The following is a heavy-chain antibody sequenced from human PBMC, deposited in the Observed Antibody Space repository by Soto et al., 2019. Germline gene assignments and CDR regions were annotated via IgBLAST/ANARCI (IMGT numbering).Heavy chain of an antibody. Sequence: PSETLSLTCTVSGGSISSSDYYWGWIRQPPGKGLEWIGSIYYSGITHYNPSLKSRVTISIDTSKNQFYLELSSVTAADTAVYYCAMLLESASRYWGQGTLVTVSS. V-gene: IGHV4-39*01. CDR2: IYYSGIT. CDR3: AMLLESASRY. CDR1: GGSISSSDYY. D-gene: IGHD3-3*01. J-gene: IGHJ4*02.